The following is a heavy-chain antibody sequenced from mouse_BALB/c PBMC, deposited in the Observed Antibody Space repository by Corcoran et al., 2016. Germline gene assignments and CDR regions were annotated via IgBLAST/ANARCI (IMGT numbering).Heavy chain of an antibody. Sequence: EVKLLESGGGLVQPGGSLKLSCAASGFDFSRYWMSWVRQAPGKGLEWIGEIHPDSNTINYTPSLKDKFIISRDNAKNTLNLQMSKVRSEDTALYYCARPVAYGPFHYWGQGTLVTVSA. CDR2: IHPDSNTI. D-gene: IGHD1-2*01. J-gene: IGHJ3*01. V-gene: IGHV4-1*02. CDR3: ARPVAYGPFHY. CDR1: GFDFSRYW.